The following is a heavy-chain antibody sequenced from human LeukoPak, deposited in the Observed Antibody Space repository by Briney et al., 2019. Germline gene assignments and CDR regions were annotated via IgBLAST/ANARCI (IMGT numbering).Heavy chain of an antibody. V-gene: IGHV4-61*09. CDR1: GGSISSGTYY. Sequence: SETLSLTCTVSGGSISSGTYYWSWIRQPAGRGLEWIGHVHISGSTNNNPSLKSRVTISVDTSKNQFSLKLSSVTAADTAVYYCARGRYGSGYFDYWGQGTLVTVSS. D-gene: IGHD3-10*01. CDR3: ARGRYGSGYFDY. CDR2: VHISGST. J-gene: IGHJ4*02.